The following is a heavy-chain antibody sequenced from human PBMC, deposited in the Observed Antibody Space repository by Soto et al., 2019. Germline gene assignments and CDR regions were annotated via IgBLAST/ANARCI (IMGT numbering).Heavy chain of an antibody. CDR1: GLTFSSYW. CDR2: IKQDGSEK. D-gene: IGHD3-10*01. CDR3: ARDLRRSGTRFYYFGMDA. V-gene: IGHV3-7*01. Sequence: GGSLRLSCAASGLTFSSYWMSWVRQAPGKGLEWVANIKQDGSEKYYVDAVKGRFTISIENAKNSMYLQMNRLTAEDTAVYYCARDLRRSGTRFYYFGMDAWGQGTTVTVSS. J-gene: IGHJ6*02.